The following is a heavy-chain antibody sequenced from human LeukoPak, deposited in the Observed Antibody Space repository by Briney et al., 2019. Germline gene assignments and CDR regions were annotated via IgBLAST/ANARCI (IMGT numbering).Heavy chain of an antibody. CDR2: IIWNSGSI. J-gene: IGHJ4*02. CDR3: AKDISSWVGLDC. D-gene: IGHD6-13*01. CDR1: GFTFDDYT. Sequence: PGGSLRLSCAASGFTFDDYTMHWVRQGPGKGLECVSTIIWNSGSIAYADSVKGRFTISRDNAKNSLYLQMNGLRAEDTALYYCAKDISSWVGLDCWGQGTLVTVSS. V-gene: IGHV3-9*01.